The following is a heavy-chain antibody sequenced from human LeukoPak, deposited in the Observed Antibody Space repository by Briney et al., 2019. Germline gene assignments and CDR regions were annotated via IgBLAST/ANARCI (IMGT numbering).Heavy chain of an antibody. V-gene: IGHV3-23*01. CDR3: AKDPRYSYGFDY. CDR2: ISGSGGST. J-gene: IGHJ4*02. D-gene: IGHD5-18*01. Sequence: GGSLRLSCAASGFTFSSYAASWVRQAPGKGLEWVSAISGSGGSTYYADSVKGRFTISRDNSKNTLYLQMNSLRAEDTAVYYCAKDPRYSYGFDYWGQGTLVTVSS. CDR1: GFTFSSYA.